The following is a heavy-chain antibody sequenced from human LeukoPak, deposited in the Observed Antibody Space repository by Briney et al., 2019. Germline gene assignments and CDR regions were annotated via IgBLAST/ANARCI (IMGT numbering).Heavy chain of an antibody. V-gene: IGHV3-11*04. CDR3: ARDQDYYGSGSYYIGNYFDY. Sequence: GGSLRLSCAASGFTFSDYYMSWIRQAPGKGLEWVSYISSGGTTIYYADSVKGRFTISRDNAKNSLYLQMNSLRAEDTAVYYCARDQDYYGSGSYYIGNYFDYWGQGTLVTVSS. J-gene: IGHJ4*02. CDR1: GFTFSDYY. CDR2: ISSGGTTI. D-gene: IGHD3-10*01.